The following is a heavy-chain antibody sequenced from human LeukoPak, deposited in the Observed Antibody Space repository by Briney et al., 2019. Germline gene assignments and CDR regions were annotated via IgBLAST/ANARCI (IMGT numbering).Heavy chain of an antibody. CDR3: ATRMYGSGWPDAFDI. Sequence: GGSLRLSCAASGFTFSSYAMSWVRQAPGKGLEWVSAISGSGGSTYYADSVKGRFTISRDNSKNTLYLQMNSLRAEDTAVYYCATRMYGSGWPDAFDIWGQGTMVTVSS. V-gene: IGHV3-23*01. J-gene: IGHJ3*02. CDR1: GFTFSSYA. D-gene: IGHD6-19*01. CDR2: ISGSGGST.